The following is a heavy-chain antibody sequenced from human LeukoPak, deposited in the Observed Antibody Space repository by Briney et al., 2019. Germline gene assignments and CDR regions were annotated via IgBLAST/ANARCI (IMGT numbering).Heavy chain of an antibody. CDR2: ISSSSIYM. V-gene: IGHV3-21*01. CDR3: ARDFTSGMDV. J-gene: IGHJ6*02. CDR1: GFTFRSFS. Sequence: GGSLRLSCAASGFTFRSFSMNWVRQPPGKGLEWVSSISSSSIYMNYADSLKGRFTISRDNAKNLLYLQMNTLRAEDTAVYYCARDFTSGMDVWGQGTTVTVSS.